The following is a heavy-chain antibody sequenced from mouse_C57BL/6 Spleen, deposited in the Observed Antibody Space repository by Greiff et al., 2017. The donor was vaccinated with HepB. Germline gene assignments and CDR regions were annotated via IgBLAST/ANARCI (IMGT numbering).Heavy chain of an antibody. Sequence: VQLQQSGAELVRPGASVTLSCKASGYTFTDYEMHWVKQTPVHGLEWIGAIDPETGGTAYNQKFKGKAILTADKSSSTAYMELRSLTSEDSAVYYCTRRALFYYGSSHWYFDVWGTGTTVTVSS. CDR2: IDPETGGT. CDR1: GYTFTDYE. D-gene: IGHD1-1*01. CDR3: TRRALFYYGSSHWYFDV. J-gene: IGHJ1*03. V-gene: IGHV1-15*01.